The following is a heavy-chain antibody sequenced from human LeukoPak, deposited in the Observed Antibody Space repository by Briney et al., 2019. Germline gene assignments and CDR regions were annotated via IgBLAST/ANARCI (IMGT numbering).Heavy chain of an antibody. CDR1: GYTLTELS. Sequence: ASVKVSCKVSGYTLTELSMHWVRQAPGKGLEWMGGFDPEDGETIYAQKFQGRVTMTEDTSTDTAYMELSSLRSEDTAVYYCATYPGYSYGILTRGFDYWGQGTLVTVSS. CDR3: ATYPGYSYGILTRGFDY. J-gene: IGHJ4*02. D-gene: IGHD5-18*01. V-gene: IGHV1-24*01. CDR2: FDPEDGET.